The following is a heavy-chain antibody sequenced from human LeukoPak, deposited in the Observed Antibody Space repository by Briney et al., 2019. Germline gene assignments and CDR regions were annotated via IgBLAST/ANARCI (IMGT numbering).Heavy chain of an antibody. Sequence: PGGSLRLSCAASGFTVSSNYMSWVRQAPGKGLEWVSVIYSGGSTYYADSVKGRFTISRDNSKNTLYLQMNSLRAEDTAVYYCAKDDSGWHPLGLDNWGQGTLVTVSS. CDR1: GFTVSSNY. V-gene: IGHV3-66*01. D-gene: IGHD6-19*01. CDR3: AKDDSGWHPLGLDN. CDR2: IYSGGST. J-gene: IGHJ4*02.